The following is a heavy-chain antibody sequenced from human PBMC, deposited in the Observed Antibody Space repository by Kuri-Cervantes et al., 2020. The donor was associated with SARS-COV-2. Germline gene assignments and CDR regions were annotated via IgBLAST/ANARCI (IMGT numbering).Heavy chain of an antibody. CDR2: ISPLFGKA. CDR1: GYTFSDYY. D-gene: IGHD5-18*01. CDR3: TKEKGNTYGFDY. J-gene: IGHJ4*02. V-gene: IGHV1-69*13. Sequence: SVKVSCKASGYTFSDYYIYWVRQAPGQGLEWMGGISPLFGKANYAQKFQGRVTITADESTSTVYMEVSSLRFEDTAVYYCTKEKGNTYGFDYWGQGTLVTVSS.